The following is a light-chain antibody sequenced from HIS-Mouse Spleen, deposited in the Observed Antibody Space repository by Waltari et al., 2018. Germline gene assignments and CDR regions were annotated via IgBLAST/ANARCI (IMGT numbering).Light chain of an antibody. J-gene: IGLJ3*02. Sequence: SYELTQPPSVSVAPGQTARLTCSGDALPKNYAYWYQQKSGQAPVLVIYEDSKRPSGIPERFSGSRSGTMATLTISGAQVEDEADYYCYSTDSSGNHWVFGGGTKLTVL. CDR1: ALPKNY. CDR3: YSTDSSGNHWV. CDR2: EDS. V-gene: IGLV3-10*01.